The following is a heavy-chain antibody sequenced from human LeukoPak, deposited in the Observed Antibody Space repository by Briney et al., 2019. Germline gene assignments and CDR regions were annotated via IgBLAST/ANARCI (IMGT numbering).Heavy chain of an antibody. J-gene: IGHJ4*02. CDR1: GGSFSGYY. CDR3: ARRSYCAGERFRSRRRVGGYYFDY. CDR2: INHSGST. V-gene: IGHV4-34*01. D-gene: IGHD2-21*01. Sequence: SETLSLTCAVYGGSFSGYYWSWIRQPPGKGLEWIGEINHSGSTNYNPSLKRRVTISVDTSKNQFSLKLSSVTAADTAMYYCARRSYCAGERFRSRRRVGGYYFDYWGQGTLVTLSS.